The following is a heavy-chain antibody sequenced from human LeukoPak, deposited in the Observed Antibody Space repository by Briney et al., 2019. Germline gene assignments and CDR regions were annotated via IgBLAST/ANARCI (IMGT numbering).Heavy chain of an antibody. J-gene: IGHJ3*02. D-gene: IGHD6-19*01. Sequence: AASVKVSCKASGYTFTSYDINWVRQATGQGLEWMGWMNPNSGNTGYAQKFQGRVTITRNTSISTAYMELSSLRSEDTAVYYCARDHSSGGNFDIWGQGTMVTVSS. CDR1: GYTFTSYD. V-gene: IGHV1-8*03. CDR3: ARDHSSGGNFDI. CDR2: MNPNSGNT.